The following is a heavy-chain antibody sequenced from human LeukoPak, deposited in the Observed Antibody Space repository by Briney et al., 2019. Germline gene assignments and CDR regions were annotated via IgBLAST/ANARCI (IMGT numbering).Heavy chain of an antibody. CDR1: GRSISSGGYY. CDR2: IYYSGTT. D-gene: IGHD2-2*01. Sequence: PAQTLSLTCTLSGRSISSGGYYWSWIRQHPGKGRESIGYIYYSGTTYYNPSLKSRVTISLDTSQTQSSLNLSSVTAADTAVYYCASGGCTSTSCYWSEPSGPGALGTASPQ. CDR3: ASGGCTSTSCYWSEP. J-gene: IGHJ5*02. V-gene: IGHV4-31*03.